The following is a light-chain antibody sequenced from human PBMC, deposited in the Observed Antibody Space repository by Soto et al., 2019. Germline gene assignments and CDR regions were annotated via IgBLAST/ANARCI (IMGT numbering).Light chain of an antibody. J-gene: IGLJ2*01. Sequence: QSALTQPASVSASPGQSITISCTGTSSDIGIYNFVSWYQQHPGKAPKLLVYDVTNRSSGVSNRFSGSKSGSTASLTISGLQAEDEADYYCTSYTNTNTLVFGGGTKLTVL. V-gene: IGLV2-14*03. CDR2: DVT. CDR3: TSYTNTNTLV. CDR1: SSDIGIYNF.